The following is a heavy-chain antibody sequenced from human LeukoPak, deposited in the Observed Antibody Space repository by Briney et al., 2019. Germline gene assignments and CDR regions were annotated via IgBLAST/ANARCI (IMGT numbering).Heavy chain of an antibody. Sequence: GESLKISSKASGYSFSSYWIGWVRPMPGKGLDWMGIIYPGDSDTRYSPSFQGQVTISADKSVSTAYLQWSSLKASDTAMYYCARPHGSSLPRVFDYWGQGTLVTVSS. D-gene: IGHD6-6*01. CDR3: ARPHGSSLPRVFDY. V-gene: IGHV5-51*01. CDR2: IYPGDSDT. CDR1: GYSFSSYW. J-gene: IGHJ4*02.